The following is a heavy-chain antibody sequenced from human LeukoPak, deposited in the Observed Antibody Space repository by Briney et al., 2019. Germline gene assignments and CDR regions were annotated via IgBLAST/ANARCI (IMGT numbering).Heavy chain of an antibody. CDR3: AKDMRYSSSSAGGFDY. CDR1: GFTFDDYT. D-gene: IGHD6-6*01. J-gene: IGHJ4*02. CDR2: ISWDGGST. Sequence: GGSLRLSCAASGFTFDDYTMHWVRQAPGKGLEWVSLISWDGGSTYYADSVKGRFTISRDNSKNSLYLHMNSLRTEDTALYYCAKDMRYSSSSAGGFDYWGQGTLVTVSS. V-gene: IGHV3-43*01.